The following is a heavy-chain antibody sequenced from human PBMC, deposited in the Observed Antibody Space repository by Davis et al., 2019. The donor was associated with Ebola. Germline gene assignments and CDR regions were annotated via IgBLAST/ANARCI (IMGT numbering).Heavy chain of an antibody. CDR2: ISSSSSYI. J-gene: IGHJ4*02. CDR3: ARDSRYGGYRLDY. CDR1: GFTFSSYS. D-gene: IGHD5-12*01. Sequence: PGGSLRLSCAASGFTFSSYSKNWVRQAPGKGLEWVSSISSSSSYIYYADSVKGRFTISRDNAKNSLYLQMNSLRAEDTAMYYCARDSRYGGYRLDYWGQGTLVTVSS. V-gene: IGHV3-21*01.